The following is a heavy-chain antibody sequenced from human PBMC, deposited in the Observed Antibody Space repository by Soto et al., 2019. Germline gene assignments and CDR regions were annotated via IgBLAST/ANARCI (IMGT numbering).Heavy chain of an antibody. D-gene: IGHD3-16*01. J-gene: IGHJ4*02. CDR1: GGSISSYY. CDR2: IYYSGTT. Sequence: SETLSLTCSVSGGSISSYYCSWFRQPPGRGLEWIGNIYYSGTTNYNPSLKSRVTISVDTSKNQFSLKLSSVTAADTAVYYCARPRGGYFDYWGQGTLVTVSS. V-gene: IGHV4-59*01. CDR3: ARPRGGYFDY.